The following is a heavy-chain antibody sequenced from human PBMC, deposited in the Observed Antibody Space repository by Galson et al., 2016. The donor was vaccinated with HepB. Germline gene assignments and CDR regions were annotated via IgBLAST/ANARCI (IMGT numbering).Heavy chain of an antibody. CDR2: ISNTGGSS. V-gene: IGHV3-23*01. CDR1: GFSFSVHA. J-gene: IGHJ5*02. CDR3: VKDWGPYDEHSSGFDP. Sequence: SLRLSCAASGFSFSVHAMGWVRQAPGKGLEWVSAISNTGGSSFFADSVKGRFIISRDNSKNTLYLQMNSLRAEDTAVYYCVKDWGPYDEHSSGFDPWGQGTLVTVAS. D-gene: IGHD3-16*01.